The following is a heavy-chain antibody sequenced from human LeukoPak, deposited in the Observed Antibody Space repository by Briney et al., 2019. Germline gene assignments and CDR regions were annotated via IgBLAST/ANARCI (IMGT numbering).Heavy chain of an antibody. D-gene: IGHD6-13*01. V-gene: IGHV4-59*08. CDR2: MLYSGST. CDR1: GASISNYY. CDR3: ARHWRSTISAAANDY. J-gene: IGHJ4*02. Sequence: PSETLSLTCTVSGASISNYYWSWIRQSPGKGLEWIGYMLYSGSTNQNPSLRSRVTISVDTSKNQVSRKLSSVTAADTAVYYCARHWRSTISAAANDYWGQGTLVTVSS.